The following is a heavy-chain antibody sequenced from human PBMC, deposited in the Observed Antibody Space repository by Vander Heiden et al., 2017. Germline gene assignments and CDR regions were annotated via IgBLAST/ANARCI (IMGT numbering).Heavy chain of an antibody. CDR3: ASAYCSSTSCYGGPFDY. Sequence: QVQLVQSGAEVKKPGASVKVSCKASGYTFTGYYMHWVRQAPGQGLEWMGWINPNSGGTNYAQKVQGRVTMTRDTSISTAYMELSRLRSDDTAVYYCASAYCSSTSCYGGPFDYWGQGTLVTVSS. CDR1: GYTFTGYY. J-gene: IGHJ4*02. D-gene: IGHD2-2*01. V-gene: IGHV1-2*02. CDR2: INPNSGGT.